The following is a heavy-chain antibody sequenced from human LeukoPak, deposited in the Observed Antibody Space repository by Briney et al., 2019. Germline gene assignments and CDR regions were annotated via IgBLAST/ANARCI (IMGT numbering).Heavy chain of an antibody. J-gene: IGHJ4*02. CDR2: IIPIFGTA. CDR1: GGTFSSYA. Sequence: GASVKVSCKASGGTFSSYAISWVRQAPGQGLEWMGGIIPIFGTANYAQKFQGRVTITADESTSTAYMELSSLRSEDTAVYYCARQQHDGLRKNQGYTAGSSWLDVNFDYWGQGTLVTVSS. CDR3: ARQQHDGLRKNQGYTAGSSWLDVNFDY. V-gene: IGHV1-69*13. D-gene: IGHD6-13*01.